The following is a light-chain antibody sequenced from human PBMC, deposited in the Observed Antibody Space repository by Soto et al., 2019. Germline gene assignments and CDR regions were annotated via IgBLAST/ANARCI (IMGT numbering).Light chain of an antibody. J-gene: IGKJ1*01. CDR3: QQYGSLPWT. V-gene: IGKV3-20*01. Sequence: ETVLTQSPGTLSLSPGERATLSCRASHTVRSNYLAWYRQKPGQAPRLLIYDASNRATGIADRFSGSGSGTAFTLIISRLEPEDFALYYCQQYGSLPWTFGQGTKVEIK. CDR2: DAS. CDR1: HTVRSNY.